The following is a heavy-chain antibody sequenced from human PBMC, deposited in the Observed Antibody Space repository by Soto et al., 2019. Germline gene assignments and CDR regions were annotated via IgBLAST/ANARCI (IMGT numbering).Heavy chain of an antibody. V-gene: IGHV1-69*13. Sequence: ASVKVSCKASGGTFSSYAISWVRQAPGQGLEWMGGIIPIFGTANYAQKFQGRVTITADESTSTAYMELNSLRAEDTAVYYCARDAHDYGYFDYWGQGTLVTVSS. CDR2: IIPIFGTA. CDR1: GGTFSSYA. J-gene: IGHJ4*02. D-gene: IGHD4-17*01. CDR3: ARDAHDYGYFDY.